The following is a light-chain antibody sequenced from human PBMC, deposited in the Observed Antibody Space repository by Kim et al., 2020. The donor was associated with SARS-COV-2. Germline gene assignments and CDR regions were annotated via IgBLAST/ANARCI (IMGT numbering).Light chain of an antibody. CDR1: SGINVGSYR. CDR3: MIWYSSAWV. CDR2: YKSDSDK. V-gene: IGLV5-45*01. Sequence: LTCNLRSGINVGSYRIYWYQQKPGSPPQHLLRYKSDSDKQQGSGVPSRFSGSKDASANAGILLISGLQSEDEADYYCMIWYSSAWVFGGGTQLTVL. J-gene: IGLJ3*02.